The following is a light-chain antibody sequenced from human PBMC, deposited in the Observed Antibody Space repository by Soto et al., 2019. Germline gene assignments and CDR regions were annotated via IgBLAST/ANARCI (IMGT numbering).Light chain of an antibody. V-gene: IGKV1-5*03. CDR2: KAS. CDR1: QIINGW. CDR3: QEYNGYPLT. J-gene: IGKJ4*01. Sequence: DIQMAQSPSTLSASVGDRVTITCRASQIINGWLAWYQQKPGKAPKLLIYKASTIQSGVPSRFSGSGSGTEFTLTISSLQPDDFATYYCQEYNGYPLTFGGGTKVEIK.